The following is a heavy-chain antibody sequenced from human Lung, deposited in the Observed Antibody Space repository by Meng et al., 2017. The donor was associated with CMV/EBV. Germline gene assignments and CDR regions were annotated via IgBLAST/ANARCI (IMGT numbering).Heavy chain of an antibody. D-gene: IGHD6-6*01. V-gene: IGHV3-30*04. Sequence: GGSXRLXCAASGFPFSSYAMHWVRQAPGKGLEWVAVISFDGSNKYYADSVKGRFTISRDISKNTLYLQMNSLRAEDTAVYYCARDALYSTSAAFDIWGQGKXVTVSS. CDR2: ISFDGSNK. CDR3: ARDALYSTSAAFDI. CDR1: GFPFSSYA. J-gene: IGHJ3*02.